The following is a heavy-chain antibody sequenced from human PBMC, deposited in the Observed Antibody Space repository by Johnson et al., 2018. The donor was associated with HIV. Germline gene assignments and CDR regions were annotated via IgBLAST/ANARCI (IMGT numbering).Heavy chain of an antibody. Sequence: MQLVESGGGVVRPGGSLRLSCAASGFTFDDYGMSWVRQTAGRRLEWVSGIAATGDTYYPGSVKGRFTVSRENARNSLYLQLNSLRAGDSALYYCARGSYDGDAFDLWGQGTMVTVSS. CDR3: ARGSYDGDAFDL. D-gene: IGHD1-26*01. CDR1: GFTFDDYG. V-gene: IGHV3-13*01. J-gene: IGHJ3*01. CDR2: IAATGDT.